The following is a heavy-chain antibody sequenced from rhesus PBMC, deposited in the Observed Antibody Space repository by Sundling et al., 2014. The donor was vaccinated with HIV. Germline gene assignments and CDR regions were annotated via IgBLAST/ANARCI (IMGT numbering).Heavy chain of an antibody. D-gene: IGHD1-44*01. CDR3: ARDVGWGGFDY. CDR2: IYGSGGSA. Sequence: QVQLQESGPGLVKPSETLPLTCAVSGASISSKYWSWIRQAPGKGLEWIGRIYGSGGSADYNPALKSRVTISIDTSKNQFSLNLFSVTAADTAVYYCARDVGWGGFDYWGQGVLVTVSS. V-gene: IGHV4S2*01. J-gene: IGHJ4*01. CDR1: GASISSKY.